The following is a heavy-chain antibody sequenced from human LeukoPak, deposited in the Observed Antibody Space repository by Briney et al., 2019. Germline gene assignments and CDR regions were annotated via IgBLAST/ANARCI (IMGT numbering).Heavy chain of an antibody. D-gene: IGHD3-9*01. CDR1: GFTFSRYG. V-gene: IGHV3-30*03. Sequence: GGSLRLSCAASGFTFSRYGMHWVRQAPGKGLEWVAVISYDGSNKYYADSVKGRFTISRDNSKNTLYLQMNSLRAEDTAVYYCARVLRYFDSNSDGNWFDPWGQGTLVTVSS. CDR2: ISYDGSNK. CDR3: ARVLRYFDSNSDGNWFDP. J-gene: IGHJ5*02.